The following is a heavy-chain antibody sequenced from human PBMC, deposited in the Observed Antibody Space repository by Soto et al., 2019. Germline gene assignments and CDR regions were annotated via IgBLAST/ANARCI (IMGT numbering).Heavy chain of an antibody. CDR2: INPSGGST. CDR1: GYTFTSYY. Sequence: QVQLVQSGAEVKKPGASVKVSCKASGYTFTSYYMHWVRQAPGQGLEWMGIINPSGGSTSYAQKFQGRVTMTRDTSTGTVYMELSSLRSEDTAVYYCARDYAPVAGTHYYGMDVWGQGTTVTVSS. D-gene: IGHD6-19*01. CDR3: ARDYAPVAGTHYYGMDV. J-gene: IGHJ6*02. V-gene: IGHV1-46*01.